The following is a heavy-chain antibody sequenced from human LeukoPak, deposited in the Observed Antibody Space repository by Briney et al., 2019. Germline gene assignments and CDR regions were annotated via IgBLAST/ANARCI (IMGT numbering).Heavy chain of an antibody. CDR3: AKLKQWQPQRYFFEY. D-gene: IGHD6-19*01. CDR1: GFTFSSYA. Sequence: AGGSLRLSCAASGFTFSSYAMSWVRQAPGKGLEWVSTFSGTSTNSYADAVKGRVTISRDNSKNTLYLQMNSLRAEDTAVYHCAKLKQWQPQRYFFEYWGQGALVTVAS. V-gene: IGHV3-23*01. CDR2: FSGTSTN. J-gene: IGHJ4*02.